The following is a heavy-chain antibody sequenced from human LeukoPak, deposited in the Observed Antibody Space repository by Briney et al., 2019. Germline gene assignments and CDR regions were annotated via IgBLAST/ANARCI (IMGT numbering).Heavy chain of an antibody. Sequence: GGSLRLSRAASGFTVSSSYMGWVRQAPGKGLEWVSVIFSGGSAYYTDSVKGRFTISRDNSKNTLYLQMNSLRAEDTAVYYCARPRQGDAFDIWGQGTMVTVSS. V-gene: IGHV3-66*04. CDR2: IFSGGSA. CDR3: ARPRQGDAFDI. J-gene: IGHJ3*02. CDR1: GFTVSSSY.